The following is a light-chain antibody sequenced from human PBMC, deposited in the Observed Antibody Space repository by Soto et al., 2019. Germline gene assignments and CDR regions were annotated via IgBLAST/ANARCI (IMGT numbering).Light chain of an antibody. CDR1: SGDIANNY. CDR2: KGN. V-gene: IGLV6-57*04. CDR3: QSYYSSDVV. Sequence: NFMLTQPHSVSESPGKTVSISCTRSSGDIANNYVQWFQQRPGSAPTTVIYKGNQRPSGVPDRFSGSIDSSSNSASLTISGLKTEDEDDYFCQSYYSSDVVFGGGTKLTVL. J-gene: IGLJ2*01.